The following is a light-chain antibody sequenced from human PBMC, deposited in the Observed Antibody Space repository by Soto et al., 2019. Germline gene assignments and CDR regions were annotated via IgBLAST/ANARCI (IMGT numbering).Light chain of an antibody. V-gene: IGLV2-11*01. CDR1: SSVVGGYNY. J-gene: IGLJ1*01. CDR3: CSYAGSYTLV. CDR2: DVS. Sequence: QSALTQPRSVSGSPGQSVTISCTGTSSVVGGYNYVSWYQQYPGKAPKLMIYDVSKRPSGVPDRSSGSKSGNTASLTISGLQAEDEADYYCCSYAGSYTLVFGTGTKVTVL.